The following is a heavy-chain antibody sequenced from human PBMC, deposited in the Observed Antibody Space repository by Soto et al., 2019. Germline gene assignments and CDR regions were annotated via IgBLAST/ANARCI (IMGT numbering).Heavy chain of an antibody. CDR1: GDSISNYY. V-gene: IGHV4-59*08. CDR3: ARRVVRGVVYWFDP. D-gene: IGHD3-10*01. J-gene: IGHJ5*02. Sequence: SETLSLTCTVSGDSISNYYWSWIRQPPGKGLECIGYIYYSGSANYNPSLKSRVTISIDTSKNQFSLKLSSVTAADTAVYYCARRVVRGVVYWFDPWGQGTLVTVSS. CDR2: IYYSGSA.